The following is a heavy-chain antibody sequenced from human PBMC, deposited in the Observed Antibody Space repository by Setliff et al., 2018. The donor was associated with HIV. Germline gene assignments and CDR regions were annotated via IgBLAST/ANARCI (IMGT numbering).Heavy chain of an antibody. D-gene: IGHD6-19*01. J-gene: IGHJ4*02. CDR3: AHLFSAGRYSSDWLARYFDY. CDR2: IYWDDDK. Sequence: SGPTLVNPTQTLTLTCTFSGFSLSTRGVGVGWIRQPPGEALEWLAAIYWDDDKRYRPSLKTRLTITKDTSKNQVVLTMTNMDPVDTATYYCAHLFSAGRYSSDWLARYFDYWGQGALVTVSS. CDR1: GFSLSTRGVG. V-gene: IGHV2-5*02.